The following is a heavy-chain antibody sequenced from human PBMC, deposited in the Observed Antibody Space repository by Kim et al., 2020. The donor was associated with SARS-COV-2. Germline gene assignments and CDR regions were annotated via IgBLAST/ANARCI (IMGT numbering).Heavy chain of an antibody. Sequence: ASVKVSCKASGYTFTSYGISWVRQAPGQGLEWMGWISAYNGNTNYAQKLQGRVTMTTDTSTSTAYMELRSLRSDDTAVYYCARDPILGPLNNGFWATKYYYYGMDVWGQGTTVTVSS. J-gene: IGHJ6*02. D-gene: IGHD3-3*01. CDR1: GYTFTSYG. CDR3: ARDPILGPLNNGFWATKYYYYGMDV. V-gene: IGHV1-18*04. CDR2: ISAYNGNT.